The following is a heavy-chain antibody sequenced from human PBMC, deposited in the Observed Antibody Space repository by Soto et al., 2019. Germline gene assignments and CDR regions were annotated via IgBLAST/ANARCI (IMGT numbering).Heavy chain of an antibody. D-gene: IGHD6-13*01. Sequence: QVQLVESGGGVVQPGRSLRLSCAASGFTFSSYGMHWVRQAPGKGLEWVAVIWYDGSNKYYADSVKGRFTISRDNSKNTLYLQMNSLRAEDRAVYYCARGGIAAAGRFPRTTDYWGQGTLVTVSS. CDR3: ARGGIAAAGRFPRTTDY. CDR2: IWYDGSNK. CDR1: GFTFSSYG. J-gene: IGHJ4*02. V-gene: IGHV3-33*01.